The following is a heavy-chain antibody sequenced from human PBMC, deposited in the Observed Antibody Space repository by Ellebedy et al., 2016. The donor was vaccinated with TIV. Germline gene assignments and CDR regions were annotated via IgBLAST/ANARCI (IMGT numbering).Heavy chain of an antibody. J-gene: IGHJ4*02. CDR1: GFTFSNYW. CDR2: IKQDGSEK. CDR3: ARGGYGRPFDC. Sequence: GGSLRLSSAASGFTFSNYWMKWVRQAPGKGLEWVANIKQDGSEKYYVDSVKGRFTISRDNAKNSLFLQMNSLRVEDTAVYFCARGGYGRPFDCWGQGTLVTVSS. D-gene: IGHD5-12*01. V-gene: IGHV3-7*03.